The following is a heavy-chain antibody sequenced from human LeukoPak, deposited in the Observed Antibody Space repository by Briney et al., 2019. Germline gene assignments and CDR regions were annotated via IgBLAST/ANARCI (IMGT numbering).Heavy chain of an antibody. J-gene: IGHJ4*02. CDR1: GFTFSSYA. V-gene: IGHV3-23*01. CDR2: ISGSGGST. D-gene: IGHD6-19*01. CDR3: ASGTKYSSGWWSVDY. Sequence: GGSLRLSCAASGFTFSSYAMSWVRQAPGKGLEWVSAISGSGGSTYYADSVKGRFTISRDNSKNTLYLQMNSLRAEDTAVYYCASGTKYSSGWWSVDYWGQGTLVTVSS.